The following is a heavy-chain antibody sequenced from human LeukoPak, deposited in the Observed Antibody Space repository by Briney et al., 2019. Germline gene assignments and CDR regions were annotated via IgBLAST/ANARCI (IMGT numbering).Heavy chain of an antibody. J-gene: IGHJ4*02. Sequence: PGGSLRLSCAASGFSVSSNYMGWVRQAPGKGLEWVSVIYSGGSTYYADSVKGRFTISRDNSKNTLFLQMNSLRAEDTAVYYCAKDALTPLYYYDSSGYYDYWGQGTLVTVSS. D-gene: IGHD3-22*01. CDR2: IYSGGST. CDR1: GFSVSSNY. V-gene: IGHV3-53*01. CDR3: AKDALTPLYYYDSSGYYDY.